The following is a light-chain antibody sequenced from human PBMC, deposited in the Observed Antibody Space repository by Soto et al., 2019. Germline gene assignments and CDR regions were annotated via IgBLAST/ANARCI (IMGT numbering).Light chain of an antibody. Sequence: DIQMTQSPSTLSASVGDRVTITCRASQSISSWLAWYQQKPGKAPKLLIYAASTLQSGVPSRFSGSGSGTDFTLTITSLQPEDFATYYGQQSYSTPPVTFGGGTKVDIK. J-gene: IGKJ4*01. V-gene: IGKV1-39*01. CDR1: QSISSW. CDR2: AAS. CDR3: QQSYSTPPVT.